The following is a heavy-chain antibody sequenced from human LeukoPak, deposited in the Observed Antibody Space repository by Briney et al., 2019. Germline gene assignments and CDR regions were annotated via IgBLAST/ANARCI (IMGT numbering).Heavy chain of an antibody. CDR1: GGSINAYY. V-gene: IGHV4-4*07. D-gene: IGHD3-10*01. CDR3: ARESGVGTYYNPFDF. Sequence: SETLSLTCTVSGGSINAYYWSWIRQAAGKGLQWIGRVYSSGDTNYNPSFTSRVSMSVDKSKNHLSLRLNSVTAADTAVYYCARESGVGTYYNPFDFWGQGILVTVS. CDR2: VYSSGDT. J-gene: IGHJ4*02.